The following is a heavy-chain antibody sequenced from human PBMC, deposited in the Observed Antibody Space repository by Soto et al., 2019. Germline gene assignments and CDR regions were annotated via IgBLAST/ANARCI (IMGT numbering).Heavy chain of an antibody. CDR2: INHSGST. D-gene: IGHD3-3*01. J-gene: IGHJ6*03. CDR1: GGSFSGYY. Sequence: PSETLSLTCAVYGGSFSGYYWSWIRQPPGKGLEWIGEINHSGSTNYNPSLKSRVTISVDTSKNQFSLKLSSVTAADTAVYYCARGRPDYDFWSGYFYYYYMDVWGKGTTVTVSS. CDR3: ARGRPDYDFWSGYFYYYYMDV. V-gene: IGHV4-34*01.